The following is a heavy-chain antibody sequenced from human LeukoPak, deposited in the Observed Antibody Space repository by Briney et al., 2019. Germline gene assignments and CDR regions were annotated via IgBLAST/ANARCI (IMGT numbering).Heavy chain of an antibody. J-gene: IGHJ4*02. D-gene: IGHD4-23*01. Sequence: PGGSLRLSCAASGFTFDDYTMHWVRQAPGKGLEWVSLISWDGGSTYYANSVKGRFTISRDNSKNSLYLQMNSLRTEDTAIYYCAKDQAGGWGQGTLVTVSS. CDR2: ISWDGGST. V-gene: IGHV3-43*01. CDR3: AKDQAGG. CDR1: GFTFDDYT.